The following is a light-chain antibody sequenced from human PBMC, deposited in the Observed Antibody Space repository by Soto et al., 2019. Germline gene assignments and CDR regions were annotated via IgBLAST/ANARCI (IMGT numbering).Light chain of an antibody. CDR3: GTWDSSLSAVV. CDR1: SSNIGNNY. Sequence: QSVLTQPPSVSAAPGQKVTISCSGSSSNIGNNYVSWYQQLPRPAPKLLIYDNNKRPSGIPDRFSGSKSGTTATLGITGLQTRDEADYYCGTWDSSLSAVVFGGGTKLTVL. J-gene: IGLJ2*01. CDR2: DNN. V-gene: IGLV1-51*01.